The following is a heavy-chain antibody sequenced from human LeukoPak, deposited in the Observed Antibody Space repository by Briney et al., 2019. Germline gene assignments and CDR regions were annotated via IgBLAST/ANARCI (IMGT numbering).Heavy chain of an antibody. J-gene: IGHJ4*02. Sequence: GGSLRLSCAASGFAFSDYYMSWIRQAPGKGLEWVSYISSSGTIYYADSVKGRFTISRDNAKNSLYLQMNSLRAEDTAVYYCARDGSGKPLDTDYWGQGTLVTVSS. CDR2: ISSSGTI. V-gene: IGHV3-11*01. D-gene: IGHD3-10*01. CDR1: GFAFSDYY. CDR3: ARDGSGKPLDTDY.